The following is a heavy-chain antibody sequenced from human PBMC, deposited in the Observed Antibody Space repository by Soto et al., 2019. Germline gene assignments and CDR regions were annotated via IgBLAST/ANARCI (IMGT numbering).Heavy chain of an antibody. CDR2: IWYDGSNK. D-gene: IGHD5-18*01. CDR3: ARERNVDTAMVMAY. V-gene: IGHV3-33*01. CDR1: GFTFSSYG. Sequence: PGGSLRLSCAASGFTFSSYGMHWVRQAPGKGLEWVAVIWYDGSNKYYADSVKGRFTISRDNSKNTLYLQMNSLRAEDTAVYYCARERNVDTAMVMAYWGQGTLVTVSS. J-gene: IGHJ4*02.